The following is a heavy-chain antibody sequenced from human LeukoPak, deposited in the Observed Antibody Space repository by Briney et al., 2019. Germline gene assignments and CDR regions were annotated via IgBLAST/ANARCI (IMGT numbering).Heavy chain of an antibody. J-gene: IGHJ4*02. V-gene: IGHV3-7*01. CDR1: GFTFSSYW. CDR2: IKQDGSEK. CDR3: ARDLHDSSGYYYGYFDY. Sequence: GGSLRLSCAASGFTFSSYWMSWVRQAPGKGLEWVANIKQDGSEKYYVDSVKGRFTISRDNAKNSLYLQMNSLRAEDTAVYYCARDLHDSSGYYYGYFDYWGQGTLVTVSS. D-gene: IGHD3-22*01.